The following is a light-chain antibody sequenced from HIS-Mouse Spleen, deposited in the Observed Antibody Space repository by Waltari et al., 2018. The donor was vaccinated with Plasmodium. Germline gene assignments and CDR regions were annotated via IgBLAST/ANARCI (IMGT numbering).Light chain of an antibody. Sequence: QSALTQPPSASGSPGQSVTISCTGTSSDVGGYNYVSWYQQHPGKAPKLMIYEVSKRPSGVPERFSGSKSGNPASLTVSGLQAEDEADYYCSSYAGSNNLVFGGGTKLTVL. J-gene: IGLJ2*01. CDR3: SSYAGSNNLV. CDR2: EVS. V-gene: IGLV2-8*01. CDR1: SSDVGGYNY.